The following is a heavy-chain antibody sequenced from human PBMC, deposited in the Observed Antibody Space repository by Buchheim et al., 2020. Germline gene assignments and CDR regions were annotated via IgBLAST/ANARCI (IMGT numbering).Heavy chain of an antibody. CDR2: ISSTSTYT. J-gene: IGHJ6*03. D-gene: IGHD3-10*01. CDR3: ASPSRGYYYYMDV. CDR1: GFTFSDYY. Sequence: QVQLVESGGGMVKPGGSLRLSCVASGFTFSDYYLTWIRQAPGKGLEWVSYISSTSTYTYYADSVKGRFTISRDNAKNSLYLQMNSLRAEDTAVYYCASPSRGYYYYMDVWGQGTT. V-gene: IGHV3-11*05.